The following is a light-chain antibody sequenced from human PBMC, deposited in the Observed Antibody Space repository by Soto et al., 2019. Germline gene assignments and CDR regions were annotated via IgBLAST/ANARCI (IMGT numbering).Light chain of an antibody. CDR3: GTWDYSVTAFV. J-gene: IGLJ2*01. V-gene: IGLV1-51*01. CDR2: TNN. Sequence: QSVLTQPPSVSAAPGEKVTISCSGRTSNIVNNFVSWHRQLPGAAPQLLIHTNNKRPSGVSDRFSGSKSGSSATLGITGLQTGDEAHYYCGTWDYSVTAFVFGGGTKLTVL. CDR1: TSNIVNNF.